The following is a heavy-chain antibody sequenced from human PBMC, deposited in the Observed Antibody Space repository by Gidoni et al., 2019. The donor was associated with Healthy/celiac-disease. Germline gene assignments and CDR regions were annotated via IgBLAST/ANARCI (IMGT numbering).Heavy chain of an antibody. J-gene: IGHJ6*02. V-gene: IGHV3-23*01. CDR2: ISGSGGST. CDR1: GFTFSSYA. Sequence: EVQLLESGGGLVQPGGSLRLSCAASGFTFSSYAMSWVRQAPGKGLEWVSAISGSGGSTYYADSVKGRFTISRDNSKNTLYLQMNSLRAEDTAVYYCAKDPRSGWNSFLDYYYYYGMDVWGQGTTVTVSS. CDR3: AKDPRSGWNSFLDYYYYYGMDV. D-gene: IGHD3-3*02.